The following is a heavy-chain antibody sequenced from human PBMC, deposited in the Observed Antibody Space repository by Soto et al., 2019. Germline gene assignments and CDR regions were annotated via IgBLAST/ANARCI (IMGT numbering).Heavy chain of an antibody. D-gene: IGHD2-15*01. CDR2: ISGSGSST. CDR1: GFTFSNYA. Sequence: EVRLLESGGGLVHPGGSLRLSCATSGFTFSNYAMSWVRQAPGKGLDWVSAISGSGSSTYYADSVKGRFTISRDNSKNTLYRQMNILRAEDTAVYYCAKVSPDIVVVVADYYYGMDVWGQGTTVTVSS. CDR3: AKVSPDIVVVVADYYYGMDV. V-gene: IGHV3-23*01. J-gene: IGHJ6*02.